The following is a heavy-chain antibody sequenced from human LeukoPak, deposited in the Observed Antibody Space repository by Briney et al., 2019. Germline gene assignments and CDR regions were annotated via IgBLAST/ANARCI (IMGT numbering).Heavy chain of an antibody. J-gene: IGHJ4*02. V-gene: IGHV4-59*01. Sequence: SETLSLTCSVSGDSISTYHWNWIRKPPGKGLEWIGYMQSTGNSNYNPSLKSRVSMSVETSKNRIVLNLSSVTAADTAVYYCARDNRHSYGRYFDHWGQGLLVTVSS. CDR3: ARDNRHSYGRYFDH. CDR2: MQSTGNS. CDR1: GDSISTYH. D-gene: IGHD5-18*01.